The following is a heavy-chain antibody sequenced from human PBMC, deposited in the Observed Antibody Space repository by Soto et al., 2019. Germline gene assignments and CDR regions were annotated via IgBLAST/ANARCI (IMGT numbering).Heavy chain of an antibody. Sequence: SETLSLTCSVSGAALNSGNYYWSWIRQVPGKGLEWIGHIYVTGAVDYNPSLRDRITISQDTSERQFSPNLRLVTAADTAVYYCARLRIATNNYKWFDPWGQGTLVTVSS. CDR3: ARLRIATNNYKWFDP. D-gene: IGHD2-21*01. CDR1: GAALNSGNYY. V-gene: IGHV4-31*03. J-gene: IGHJ5*02. CDR2: IYVTGAV.